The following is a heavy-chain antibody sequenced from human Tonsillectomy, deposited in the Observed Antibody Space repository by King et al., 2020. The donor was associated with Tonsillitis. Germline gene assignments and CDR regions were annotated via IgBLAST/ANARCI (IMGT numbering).Heavy chain of an antibody. CDR1: GYSISSGYY. D-gene: IGHD3-22*01. V-gene: IGHV4-38-2*02. J-gene: IGHJ4*02. CDR2: IYHSGST. Sequence: QLQESGPGLVKPSETLSLTCAVSGYSISSGYYWGWIRQPPGKGLEWIGSIYHSGSTYYNPSLKSRVTLSVDTSKNQLSLKLSSVTAADTAVYYCARDARYYDSRGYTYFFDYWGQGTLVTVSS. CDR3: ARDARYYDSRGYTYFFDY.